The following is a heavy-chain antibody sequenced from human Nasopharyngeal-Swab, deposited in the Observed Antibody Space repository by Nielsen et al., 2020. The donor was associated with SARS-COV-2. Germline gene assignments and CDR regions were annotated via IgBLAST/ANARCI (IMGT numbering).Heavy chain of an antibody. CDR3: ARGFNNGPFDN. CDR1: GSTFGDYG. J-gene: IGHJ4*02. D-gene: IGHD1/OR15-1a*01. Sequence: GGSLRLSCAASGSTFGDYGMSWVRQDPGKGLQWVSGINRNGGSSGYAASVKGRFTISRDNARNSLYLQMNSLRAEDTALYYCARGFNNGPFDNWGQGTLVTVSS. V-gene: IGHV3-20*04. CDR2: INRNGGSS.